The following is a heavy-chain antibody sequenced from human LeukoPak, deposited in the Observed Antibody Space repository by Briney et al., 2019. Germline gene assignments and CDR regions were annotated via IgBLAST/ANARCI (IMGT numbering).Heavy chain of an antibody. Sequence: GGSLRLSCAASGFTFSNYAMTWVRQAPGKGLEWVSTISGSGSRTSYADSVKGRFTISRDNSKNTVYLQMNSLRAEDTAVYYCANPQMTNPSPPYAFDIWGQGTMVTVSS. D-gene: IGHD5-24*01. CDR3: ANPQMTNPSPPYAFDI. CDR2: ISGSGSRT. CDR1: GFTFSNYA. J-gene: IGHJ3*02. V-gene: IGHV3-23*01.